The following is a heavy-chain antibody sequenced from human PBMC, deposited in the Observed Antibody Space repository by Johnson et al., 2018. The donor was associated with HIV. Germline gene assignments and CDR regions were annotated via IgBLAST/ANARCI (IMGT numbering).Heavy chain of an antibody. CDR2: IFFNSGSI. J-gene: IGHJ3*02. CDR1: GFTFDDYA. V-gene: IGHV3-9*01. Sequence: VQLVQSGGGLVQPGRSLILSCSASGFTFDDYAMHWVLHAPRTALEWVSVIFFNSGSIGYADSVKGRFTMSRDTAKNSLYLKMNSLRAEDTALYYCARGGITMIVVVISPPDAFDNWGQGTMVNVS. D-gene: IGHD3-22*01. CDR3: ARGGITMIVVVISPPDAFDN.